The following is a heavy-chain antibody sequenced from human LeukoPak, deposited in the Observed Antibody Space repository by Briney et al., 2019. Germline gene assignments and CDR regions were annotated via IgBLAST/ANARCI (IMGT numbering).Heavy chain of an antibody. CDR3: AKGAQMNYYDRIAYLDS. CDR1: GFTFSSYA. J-gene: IGHJ5*01. V-gene: IGHV3-23*01. D-gene: IGHD3-22*01. CDR2: ISGSGVTT. Sequence: PGGSLRLSCVASGFTFSSYAMGWVRQAPGKGLEWVSAISGSGVTTHYAGSVKGRFSISRDNSKNTLYLQMNSLRAEDTALYYCAKGAQMNYYDRIAYLDSWGQGTLVAVSS.